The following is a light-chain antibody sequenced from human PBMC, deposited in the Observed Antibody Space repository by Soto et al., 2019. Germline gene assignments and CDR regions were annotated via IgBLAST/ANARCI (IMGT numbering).Light chain of an antibody. Sequence: QSVLTQPPSVSGAPGQRVTISRTGGSSNIGAGYDVHWYQQLPGTATKLLIYGNSNRPSGVPDRFSGSKSGTSASLAITVLQAEDEADYYCQSYDSSLTIYVFGTGTKVTVL. V-gene: IGLV1-40*01. CDR2: GNS. J-gene: IGLJ1*01. CDR3: QSYDSSLTIYV. CDR1: SSNIGAGYD.